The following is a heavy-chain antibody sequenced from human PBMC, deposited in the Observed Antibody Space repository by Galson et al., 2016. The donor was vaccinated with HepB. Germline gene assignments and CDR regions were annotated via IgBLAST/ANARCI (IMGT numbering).Heavy chain of an antibody. D-gene: IGHD3-3*01. V-gene: IGHV3-74*01. CDR1: GFTFSAYW. Sequence: SLRLSCAASGFTFSAYWMHWVRQVPGKGLVWVSHINLDGSSSTYADSVKGRLTISRDNAKNTLYLQMNSLRAEDTAVYYCSRGGFNHDLDVWGQGTTVTVSS. J-gene: IGHJ6*02. CDR3: SRGGFNHDLDV. CDR2: INLDGSSS.